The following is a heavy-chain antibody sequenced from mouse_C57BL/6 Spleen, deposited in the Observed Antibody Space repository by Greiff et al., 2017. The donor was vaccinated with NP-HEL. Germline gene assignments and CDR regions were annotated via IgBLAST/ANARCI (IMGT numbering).Heavy chain of an antibody. V-gene: IGHV3-6*01. CDR2: ISYDGSN. CDR3: ASDYGNYP. Sequence: ESGPGLVKPSQSLSLTCSVTGYSITSGYYWNWIRQFPGNNLEWMGYISYDGSNNYNPSLKNRISITRDTSKNQFFLKLNSVTTEDTATYYCASDYGNYPWGQGTTLTVSS. D-gene: IGHD2-1*01. CDR1: GYSITSGYY. J-gene: IGHJ2*01.